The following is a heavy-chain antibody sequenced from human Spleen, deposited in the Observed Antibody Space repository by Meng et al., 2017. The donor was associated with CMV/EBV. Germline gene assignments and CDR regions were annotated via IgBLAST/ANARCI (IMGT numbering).Heavy chain of an antibody. V-gene: IGHV3-9*01. CDR1: GFTFDDYA. Sequence: SLKISCAASGFTFDDYAMHWVRQAPGKGLEWVSGISWNSGSIGYADSVKGRFTISRDNAKNSLYLQMNSLRAEDTALYYCAKDKGGWFDPWGQGTLVTVSS. CDR3: AKDKGGWFDP. CDR2: ISWNSGSI. J-gene: IGHJ5*02. D-gene: IGHD3-16*01.